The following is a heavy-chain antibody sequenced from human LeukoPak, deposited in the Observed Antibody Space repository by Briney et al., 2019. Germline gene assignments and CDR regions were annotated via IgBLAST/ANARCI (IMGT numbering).Heavy chain of an antibody. CDR1: GGSTSGFY. J-gene: IGHJ4*02. V-gene: IGHV4-59*08. CDR3: ARPPFSTPFDY. CDR2: VYYSGDS. Sequence: KPSETLSLTCSVSGGSTSGFYWSWIRQPPGKGLEWIGYVYYSGDSNYNPSLKSRVSMSLDASKNQVSLRLSSVTAADTAVYYCARPPFSTPFDYWGRGTLVTVSS.